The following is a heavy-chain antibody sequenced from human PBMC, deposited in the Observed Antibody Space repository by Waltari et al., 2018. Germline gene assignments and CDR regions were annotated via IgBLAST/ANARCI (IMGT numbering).Heavy chain of an antibody. CDR3: ARSWKVVSAGTTGRDGPAFDI. V-gene: IGHV1-69*01. J-gene: IGHJ3*02. CDR1: GGTFSSYA. CDR2: IIPIFGTA. Sequence: QVQLVQSGAEVKKPGSSVKVSCKASGGTFSSYAISWVRQAPGQGLEWMGGIIPIFGTANYAQKFQGRVTITADESTSTAYMELSSLRSEDTAVYYCARSWKVVSAGTTGRDGPAFDIWGQGTMVTVSS. D-gene: IGHD1-1*01.